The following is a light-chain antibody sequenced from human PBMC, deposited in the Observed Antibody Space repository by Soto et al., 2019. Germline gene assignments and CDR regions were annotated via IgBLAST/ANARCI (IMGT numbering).Light chain of an antibody. V-gene: IGKV3-11*01. J-gene: IGKJ5*01. CDR1: QSVSSY. CDR3: QQQSNWPIT. Sequence: EIVWTQSPATQSLSLGEGATLPCRASQSVSSYLAWYHKKAGQDPRILIYDASNRATGIPARFSGSGSGTDFTLTISRLETEDFAVYYCQQQSNWPITFGQGTRVEIK. CDR2: DAS.